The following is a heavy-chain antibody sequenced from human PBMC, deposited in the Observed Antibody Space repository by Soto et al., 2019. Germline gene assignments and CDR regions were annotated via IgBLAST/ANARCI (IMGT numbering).Heavy chain of an antibody. J-gene: IGHJ3*02. CDR1: GGSISSDIHY. CDR2: IYYSGNI. D-gene: IGHD3-10*01. V-gene: IGHV4-39*01. CDR3: ARHTDCGSGSSCLGSDNMDTDAFDI. Sequence: QLQLQESGPGLVKPSETLSLTCTVSGGSISSDIHYWGWIRQPPGKGLEWIGTIYYSGNIYNNPSLRSRVTLTMDTSKNQFSLRLTSVTAADTAVYYCARHTDCGSGSSCLGSDNMDTDAFDIWGQGTMVTVS.